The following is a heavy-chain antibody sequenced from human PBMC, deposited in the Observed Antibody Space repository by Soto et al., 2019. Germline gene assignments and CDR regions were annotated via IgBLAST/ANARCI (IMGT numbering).Heavy chain of an antibody. Sequence: ASVKVSCKTSGYTFTNYAIHWVRQAPGQRLEWMGWINTGNGNTRYSQKFQDGITITRDTSASTAYLELSSLRSEDTAVYYCARSGGGYCTGGVCHANNWVDPWGQGTLVTVSS. CDR3: ARSGGGYCTGGVCHANNWVDP. D-gene: IGHD2-8*02. V-gene: IGHV1-3*04. CDR1: GYTFTNYA. CDR2: INTGNGNT. J-gene: IGHJ5*02.